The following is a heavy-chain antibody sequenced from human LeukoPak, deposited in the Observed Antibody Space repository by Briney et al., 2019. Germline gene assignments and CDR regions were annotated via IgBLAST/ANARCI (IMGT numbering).Heavy chain of an antibody. D-gene: IGHD1-1*01. Sequence: GGSLRLSCAASGFTFSSYAMSWVRQAPGKGLEWVSAISGSGGSTYYADSVKGRFTISRDNSKNTLYLQMNSLRAEDTAVYYCARSKINWYGMGFDNWGQGTLVTVSS. V-gene: IGHV3-23*01. CDR2: ISGSGGST. J-gene: IGHJ4*02. CDR3: ARSKINWYGMGFDN. CDR1: GFTFSSYA.